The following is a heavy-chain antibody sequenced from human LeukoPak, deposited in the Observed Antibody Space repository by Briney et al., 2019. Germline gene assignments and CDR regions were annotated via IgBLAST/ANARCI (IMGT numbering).Heavy chain of an antibody. CDR1: GGSISSSSYY. V-gene: IGHV4-39*01. CDR3: ARQIYSYGPNFDY. CDR2: IYYSGST. J-gene: IGHJ4*02. Sequence: PSETLSLTCTVSGGSISSSSYYWGWIRQPPGKGLEWIGSIYYSGSTYYNPSLKSRVTISVDTSKNQFSLKLSSVTAADTAVYYCARQIYSYGPNFDYWGREPWSPSPQ. D-gene: IGHD5-18*01.